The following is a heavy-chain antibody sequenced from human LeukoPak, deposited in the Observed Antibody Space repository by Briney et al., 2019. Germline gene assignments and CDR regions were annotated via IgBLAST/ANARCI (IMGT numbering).Heavy chain of an antibody. V-gene: IGHV4-59*01. J-gene: IGHJ5*02. Sequence: PSETLSLTCTVSGGSISSYYWSWIRQPPGKGLEWIGYIYYSGSTNYNPSLKSRVTISVDTSKNQFSLNLSSMTAADTAVYYCARTTAVAGTRWFDPWGQGTLVTVSS. CDR2: IYYSGST. D-gene: IGHD6-19*01. CDR3: ARTTAVAGTRWFDP. CDR1: GGSISSYY.